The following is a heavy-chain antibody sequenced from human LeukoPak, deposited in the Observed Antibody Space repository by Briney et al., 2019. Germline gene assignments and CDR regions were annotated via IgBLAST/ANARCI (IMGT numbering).Heavy chain of an antibody. J-gene: IGHJ4*02. CDR1: GYTFTSYG. Sequence: ASVKVSCKASGYTFTSYGISWVRQAPGQGLEWVGWISAYNGNTNYAQKLQGRVTMTTDTSTSTAYMELRSLRSDDTAVYYCAAIMITFGGVIAYDYWGQGTLVTVSS. CDR2: ISAYNGNT. V-gene: IGHV1-18*01. CDR3: AAIMITFGGVIAYDY. D-gene: IGHD3-16*02.